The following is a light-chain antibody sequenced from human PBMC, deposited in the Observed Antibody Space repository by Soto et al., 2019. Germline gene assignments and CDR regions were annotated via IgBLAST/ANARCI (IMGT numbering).Light chain of an antibody. J-gene: IGLJ1*01. Sequence: QSVLTQPASVSGSPGQSITISCTGTSSDVGGYNYVSWYQQHPGKAPKLTIYDVSNRPSGVSNRFSGSKSGNTASLTISGLQAEDEADYYCSSYTSSSTSFGTGTKVTVL. CDR1: SSDVGGYNY. CDR3: SSYTSSSTS. CDR2: DVS. V-gene: IGLV2-14*01.